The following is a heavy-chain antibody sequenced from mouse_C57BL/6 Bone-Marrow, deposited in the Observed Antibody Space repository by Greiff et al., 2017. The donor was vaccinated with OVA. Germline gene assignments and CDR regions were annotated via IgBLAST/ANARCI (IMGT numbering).Heavy chain of an antibody. D-gene: IGHD2-4*01. CDR3: ARVYYDYDVWYFDV. Sequence: EVMLVESGGGLVKPGGSLKLSCAASGFTFSSYAMSWVRQTPEKRLEWVATISDGGSYTYYPDNVKGRFTISRDHAKNNLYLQMSHLKSEDTAMYYCARVYYDYDVWYFDVWGTGTTVTVSA. J-gene: IGHJ1*03. V-gene: IGHV5-4*03. CDR2: ISDGGSYT. CDR1: GFTFSSYA.